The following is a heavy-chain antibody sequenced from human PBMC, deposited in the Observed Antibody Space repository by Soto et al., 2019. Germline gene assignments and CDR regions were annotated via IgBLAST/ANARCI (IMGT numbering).Heavy chain of an antibody. J-gene: IGHJ4*02. Sequence: SETLSLTCTVSGGSISSYYGGWFRQPPGKGLEWIGYIYYNGRTFYNPSLKSRLTMSVDTSKNQLSLSLRSVTAADTARYYCARHRGSGPRTAAALLDSWGQGVLVTVSS. V-gene: IGHV4-59*04. CDR2: IYYNGRT. CDR3: ARHRGSGPRTAAALLDS. CDR1: GGSISSYY. D-gene: IGHD6-13*01.